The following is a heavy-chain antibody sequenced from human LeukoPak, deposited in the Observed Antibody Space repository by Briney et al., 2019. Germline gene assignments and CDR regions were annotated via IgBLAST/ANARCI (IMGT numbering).Heavy chain of an antibody. Sequence: GGSLRLSCAASGFTVSSNYMSWVRQAPGKGLEWVSGLSGSGHSTYYADSVKGRFTISRDNSKNTLYLQMNSLRAEDTAVYYCARRGYYDSSGYFDYWGQGTLVTVSS. CDR3: ARRGYYDSSGYFDY. D-gene: IGHD3-22*01. CDR2: LSGSGHST. V-gene: IGHV3-23*01. J-gene: IGHJ4*02. CDR1: GFTVSSNY.